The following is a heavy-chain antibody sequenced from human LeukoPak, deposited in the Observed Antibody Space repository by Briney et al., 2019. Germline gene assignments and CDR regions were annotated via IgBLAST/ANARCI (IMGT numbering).Heavy chain of an antibody. V-gene: IGHV1-69*13. CDR1: GGTLSIYA. D-gene: IGHD4-23*01. CDR3: ARLNDGGISR. CDR2: VIPISGIR. J-gene: IGHJ4*02. Sequence: SVKVSCKVSGGTLSIYAINWVRQAPGQGLEWMGRVIPISGIRNYAQNFQGRVTITADESSGTAYMELSGLRSEDTAIYYCARLNDGGISRWGQGTLVTVSP.